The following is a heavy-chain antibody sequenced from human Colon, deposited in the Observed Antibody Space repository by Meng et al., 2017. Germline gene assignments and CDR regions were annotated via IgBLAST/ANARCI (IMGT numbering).Heavy chain of an antibody. CDR2: IKSKTDGGTT. V-gene: IGHV3-15*01. J-gene: IGHJ4*02. CDR3: ATDSYSSSWDR. CDR1: GFTFSNAW. Sequence: GGSLRLSCAASGFTFSNAWMSWVRQAPGKGLEWVGRIKSKTDGGTTDYAAPVKGRFTISRDDSKNTLYLQMNSLKTEDTAVYYCATDSYSSSWDRWGQGTLVTVSS. D-gene: IGHD6-13*01.